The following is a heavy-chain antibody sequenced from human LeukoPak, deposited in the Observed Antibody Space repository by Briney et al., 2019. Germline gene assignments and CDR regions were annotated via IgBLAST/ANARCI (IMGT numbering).Heavy chain of an antibody. D-gene: IGHD3-10*01. CDR2: IYTSGST. CDR1: GGSISSGSYY. J-gene: IGHJ4*02. CDR3: ARYRGHYYGSVPYYFDY. Sequence: SETLSLTCTVSGGSISSGSYYWSWIRQPAGKGLEWIGRIYTSGSTNYNPSLKSRVTISVDTSKSQFSQKLSSVTAADTAVYYCARYRGHYYGSVPYYFDYWGQGTLVTVSS. V-gene: IGHV4-61*02.